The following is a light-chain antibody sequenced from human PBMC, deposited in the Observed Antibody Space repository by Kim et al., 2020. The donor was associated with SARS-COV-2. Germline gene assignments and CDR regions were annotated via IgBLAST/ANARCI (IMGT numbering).Light chain of an antibody. Sequence: PGQTASITCSGDKLGDKYACWYQQKPGQSPVLVIYQDSKRPSGIPERFSGSNSGNTATLTISGTQAMDEADYYCQAWDSSTDHYVFGTGTKVTVL. CDR3: QAWDSSTDHYV. J-gene: IGLJ1*01. CDR2: QDS. V-gene: IGLV3-1*01. CDR1: KLGDKY.